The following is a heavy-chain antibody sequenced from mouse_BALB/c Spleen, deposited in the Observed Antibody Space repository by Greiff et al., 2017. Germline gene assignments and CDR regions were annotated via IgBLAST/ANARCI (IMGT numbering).Heavy chain of an antibody. CDR2: ISSGGST. V-gene: IGHV5-6-5*01. CDR1: GFTFSSYA. CDR3: ARGDYGGAMDY. J-gene: IGHJ4*01. Sequence: EVKLVESGGGLVKPGGSLKLSCAASGFTFSSYAMSWVRQTPEKRLEWVASISSGGSTYYPDSVKGRFTISRDNARNILYLQMSSLRSEDTAMYYCARGDYGGAMDYWGQGTSVTVSS. D-gene: IGHD1-1*01.